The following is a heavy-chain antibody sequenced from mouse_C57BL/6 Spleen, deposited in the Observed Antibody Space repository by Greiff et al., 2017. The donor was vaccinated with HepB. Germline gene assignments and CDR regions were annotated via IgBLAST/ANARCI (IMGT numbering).Heavy chain of an antibody. CDR3: APLYDYDAY. CDR2: IYPRSGNT. J-gene: IGHJ3*01. D-gene: IGHD2-4*01. CDR1: GYTFTSYG. Sequence: QVQLKESGAELARPGASVKLSCKASGYTFTSYGISWVKQRTGQGLEWIGEIYPRSGNTYYNEKFKGKATLTADKSSSTAYMELRSLTSEDSAVYFCAPLYDYDAYWGQGTLVTVSA. V-gene: IGHV1-81*01.